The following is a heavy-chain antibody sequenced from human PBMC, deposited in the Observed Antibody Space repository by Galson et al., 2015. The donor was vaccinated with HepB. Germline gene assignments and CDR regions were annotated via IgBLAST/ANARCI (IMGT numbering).Heavy chain of an antibody. Sequence: CAISGDSVSRNSVVWTWIRQSPSRGLEWLGRTFYRSKWSNEYAPSVKSRIIINPDTSKNQFSLQLNSVTPEDTAIYYCARTNHDGSGRKKDFDVWGQGTLVTVSS. D-gene: IGHD3-10*01. J-gene: IGHJ3*01. CDR3: ARTNHDGSGRKKDFDV. V-gene: IGHV6-1*01. CDR1: GDSVSRNSVV. CDR2: TFYRSKWSN.